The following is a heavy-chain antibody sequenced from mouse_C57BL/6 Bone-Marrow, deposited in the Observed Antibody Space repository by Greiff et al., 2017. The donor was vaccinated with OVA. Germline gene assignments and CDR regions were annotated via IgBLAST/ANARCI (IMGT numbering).Heavy chain of an antibody. V-gene: IGHV1-52*01. D-gene: IGHD1-1*01. CDR3: ARSLRSYAMDD. Sequence: QVQLQQPGAELVRPGSSVKLSCKASGYTFTSYWMHWVKQRPIQGLEWIGNIDPSDSETHYNQKFKDKATLTVDKSSSTAYMQLSSLTSEDSAVYYCARSLRSYAMDDWGQGTSVTVSS. CDR1: GYTFTSYW. J-gene: IGHJ4*01. CDR2: IDPSDSET.